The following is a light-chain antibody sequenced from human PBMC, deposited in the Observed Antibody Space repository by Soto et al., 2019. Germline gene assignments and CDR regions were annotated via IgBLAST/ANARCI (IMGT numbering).Light chain of an antibody. CDR3: QQYNSYSYT. CDR2: KAS. J-gene: IGKJ2*01. CDR1: QSISSW. V-gene: IGKV1-5*03. Sequence: DIQMTQSPSTLSASVGDRVTITCRASQSISSWLAWYQQKPGQAPKLLIYKASSLESGVPSRFSGSGSGTEFTLAISRLQPDDFATYYCQQYNSYSYTYGQGNKLEIK.